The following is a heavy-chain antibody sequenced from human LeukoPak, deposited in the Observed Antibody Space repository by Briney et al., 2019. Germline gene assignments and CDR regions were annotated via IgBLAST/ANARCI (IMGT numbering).Heavy chain of an antibody. CDR3: ARKGVSDLHYCDF. D-gene: IGHD3-16*01. CDR2: IYYSGST. Sequence: PSETLSLTCTVSGGSISSYIWSCIRQPPGKGLEWMGNIYYSGSTNYNSSLKSRVTISVDTSKNQISLKLRSVTAADTAVYYCARKGVSDLHYCDFWGQGTLVTVSS. J-gene: IGHJ4*02. CDR1: GGSISSYI. V-gene: IGHV4-59*08.